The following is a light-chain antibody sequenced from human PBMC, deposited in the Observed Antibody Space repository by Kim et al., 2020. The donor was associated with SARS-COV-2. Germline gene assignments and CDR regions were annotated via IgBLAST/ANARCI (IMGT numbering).Light chain of an antibody. CDR2: ELS. Sequence: PGQSVSISCTGTSSAVDGYNYDSWYQQHAGKAPKYMIYELSKRPSDVPARFSGATSGNTASLSVSGLQAEDEADYYYSSYAGRNNVFGTGTKVTVL. V-gene: IGLV2-8*01. J-gene: IGLJ1*01. CDR1: SSAVDGYNY. CDR3: SSYAGRNNV.